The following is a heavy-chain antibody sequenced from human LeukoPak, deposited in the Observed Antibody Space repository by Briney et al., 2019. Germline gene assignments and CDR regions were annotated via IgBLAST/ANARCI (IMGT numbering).Heavy chain of an antibody. D-gene: IGHD2-2*01. V-gene: IGHV3-21*01. CDR3: ATEGSSTRPFDY. Sequence: GGSLRLSCAAYGFTFSSYSMNWVRQAPGKGLEWVSSISSSSSYIYYADSVEGRFTISRDNAKNSLYLQMNSLRAEDTAVYYCATEGSSTRPFDYWGQGTLVTVSS. CDR2: ISSSSSYI. CDR1: GFTFSSYS. J-gene: IGHJ4*02.